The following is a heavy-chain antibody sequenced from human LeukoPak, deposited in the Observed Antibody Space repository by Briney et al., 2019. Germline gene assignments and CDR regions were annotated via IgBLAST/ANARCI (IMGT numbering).Heavy chain of an antibody. CDR1: GFTFSSSW. CDR2: IKEDGSVT. CDR3: ARDRGYSSFDY. D-gene: IGHD6-13*01. J-gene: IGHJ4*02. Sequence: PGGSLRPSCQASGFTFSSSWMVWVRQAPGGGLEWVATIKEDGSVTNYLDSVRGRFTISKDNAKDSLSLQMNSLRAEDTAVYFCARDRGYSSFDYWGQGTLVTVSS. V-gene: IGHV3-7*01.